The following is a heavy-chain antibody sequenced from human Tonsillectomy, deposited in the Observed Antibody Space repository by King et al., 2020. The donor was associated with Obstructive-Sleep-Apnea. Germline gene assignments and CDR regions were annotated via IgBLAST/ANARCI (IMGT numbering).Heavy chain of an antibody. CDR1: GYSFTSYD. Sequence: QLVQSGAEVKKPGASVTVSCKASGYSFTSYDIIWVRQATGQGLEWMGWMNPSSGHTVYAQKFQGGVTMTRNTSITTAYMEVSSLRSDDTAVYFCARRLGNSCDFWGQGTLVTVSS. V-gene: IGHV1-8*01. CDR2: MNPSSGHT. CDR3: ARRLGNSCDF. J-gene: IGHJ4*02. D-gene: IGHD5-18*01.